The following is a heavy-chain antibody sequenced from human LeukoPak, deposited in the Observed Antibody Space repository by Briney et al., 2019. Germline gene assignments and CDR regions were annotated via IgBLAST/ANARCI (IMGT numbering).Heavy chain of an antibody. CDR1: GFTFSRYG. CDR2: IMEDGSEK. V-gene: IGHV3-7*01. J-gene: IGHJ4*02. D-gene: IGHD3-10*01. CDR3: ARDYGGIVVRGVAGY. Sequence: GSLRLSCAASGFTFSRYGMSWVRQAPGKGLEWVAIIMEDGSEKYYVDSVKGRFTVSRDNARNSLYLQPDSLRAEDTAVYYCARDYGGIVVRGVAGYWGQGTLVTASS.